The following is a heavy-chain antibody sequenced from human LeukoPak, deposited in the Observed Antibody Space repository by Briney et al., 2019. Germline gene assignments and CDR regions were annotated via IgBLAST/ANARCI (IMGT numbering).Heavy chain of an antibody. D-gene: IGHD2-2*01. CDR3: ARGPYCNTTTCHWKVY. Sequence: SETLSLTCTVSGGSISSDDYYWSWIRQPPGKGLEWIGYIYSRGDTYYNAPLRSRATISADTSRNQFSLTLSSVTAADTAVYYCARGPYCNTTTCHWKVYWGQGTLVTVSS. J-gene: IGHJ4*02. CDR1: GGSISSDDYY. V-gene: IGHV4-30-4*08. CDR2: IYSRGDT.